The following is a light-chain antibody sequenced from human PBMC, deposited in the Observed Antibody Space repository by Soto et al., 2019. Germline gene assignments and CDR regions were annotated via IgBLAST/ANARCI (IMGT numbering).Light chain of an antibody. CDR1: QSVGITY. CDR3: QQYAGSPWT. V-gene: IGKV3-20*01. J-gene: IGKJ1*01. CDR2: GAS. Sequence: EIVLTQSPGTLSLSPGERATLSCRASQSVGITYLAWYQQKPGQAPRLLIYGASSRATGIPDRFSGSGSGTGFTLTISRLEPEDFAVYYCQQYAGSPWTFGQGTKVDI.